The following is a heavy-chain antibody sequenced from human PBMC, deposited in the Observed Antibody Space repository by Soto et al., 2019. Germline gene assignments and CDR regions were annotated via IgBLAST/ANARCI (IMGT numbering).Heavy chain of an antibody. CDR1: GYSFITSYH. Sequence: ASVRVSCKASGYSFITSYHMHWVRQAPGQGLEWMGIINPTGSMTRYSQKFQGRLTMTRDTSTATDYMELSNLTSEDTAVYFCARDTGYDHDAFDIWGQGTRVTVSS. D-gene: IGHD5-12*01. V-gene: IGHV1-46*01. J-gene: IGHJ3*02. CDR3: ARDTGYDHDAFDI. CDR2: INPTGSMT.